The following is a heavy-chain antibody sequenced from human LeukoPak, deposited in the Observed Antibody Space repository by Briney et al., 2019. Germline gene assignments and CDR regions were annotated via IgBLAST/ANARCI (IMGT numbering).Heavy chain of an antibody. J-gene: IGHJ4*02. CDR3: ARSWRGLWFGELRPPDY. V-gene: IGHV3-21*04. CDR2: ISSSSSYI. Sequence: AGGSLRLSCAASGFTFSSYSMNWVRQAPGKGLEWVSSISSSSSYIYYADSVKGRFTISRDNAKNSLYLQMNSLRAEDTAVYYCARSWRGLWFGELRPPDYWGQGTLVTVSS. CDR1: GFTFSSYS. D-gene: IGHD3-10*01.